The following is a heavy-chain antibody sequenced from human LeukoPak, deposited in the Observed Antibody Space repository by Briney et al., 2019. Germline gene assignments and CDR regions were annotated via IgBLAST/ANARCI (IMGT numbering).Heavy chain of an antibody. J-gene: IGHJ3*02. CDR3: ARGGWYYYGSGSPDAFDI. D-gene: IGHD3-10*01. CDR2: IYTGGNT. Sequence: PGGSLRLSYAASGFTFSTHYMSWVRQAPGKGLEWVSVIYTGGNTHYSDSVKGRFTISGDDSENTLSLQMNSLRAEDTAVYYCARGGWYYYGSGSPDAFDIWGQGTMVTVSS. V-gene: IGHV3-53*01. CDR1: GFTFSTHY.